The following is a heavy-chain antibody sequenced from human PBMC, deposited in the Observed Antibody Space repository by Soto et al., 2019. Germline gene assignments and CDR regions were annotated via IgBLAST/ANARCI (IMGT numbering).Heavy chain of an antibody. V-gene: IGHV3-30-3*01. J-gene: IGHJ6*02. CDR1: GFTFNYYP. Sequence: QMQLVESGGGVVQPGGSLRLSCAASGFTFNYYPMHWVRQAPGKGLEGVAVVSFDGINKYYADSVKGRFTISKDNSKNPLYLQMNSLRREDTAVYYCARLPGALVAVLYIYPLDGREAMSDVDVWGQGTTVTVSS. CDR2: VSFDGINK. CDR3: ARLPGALVAVLYIYPLDGREAMSDVDV. D-gene: IGHD6-19*01.